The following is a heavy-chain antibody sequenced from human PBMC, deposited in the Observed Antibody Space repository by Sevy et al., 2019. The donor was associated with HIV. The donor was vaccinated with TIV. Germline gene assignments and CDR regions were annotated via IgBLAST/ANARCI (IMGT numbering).Heavy chain of an antibody. V-gene: IGHV3-11*01. CDR2: ISGSGSDI. J-gene: IGHJ6*02. CDR1: GFTSSDYY. Sequence: GGSLRLSCAASGFTSSDYYMSWIRQAPGKGLEWLSCISGSGSDIYYADSVKGRFTISRDNAKNSLYLQMSSLRADDTAVYYCAGDHVKDGDLGDYYYFAMDVWGQGTTVTVSS. D-gene: IGHD4-17*01. CDR3: AGDHVKDGDLGDYYYFAMDV.